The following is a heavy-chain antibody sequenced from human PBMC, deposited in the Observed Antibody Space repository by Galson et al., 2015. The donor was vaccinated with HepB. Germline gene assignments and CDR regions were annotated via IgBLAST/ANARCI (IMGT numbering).Heavy chain of an antibody. J-gene: IGHJ6*03. CDR1: GGTFSSYA. CDR2: IIPIFGTA. D-gene: IGHD3-10*01. CDR3: ARGGNPPGSRYYYMDV. Sequence: SVKVSCKASGGTFSSYAISWVRQAPGQGLEWMGGIIPIFGTANYAQKFQGRVTITADESTSTAYMELSSLRSEDTAVYYCARGGNPPGSRYYYMDVWGKGTTVTVSS. V-gene: IGHV1-69*13.